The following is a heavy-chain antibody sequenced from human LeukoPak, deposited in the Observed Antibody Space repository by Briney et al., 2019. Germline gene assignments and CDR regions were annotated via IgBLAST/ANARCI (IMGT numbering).Heavy chain of an antibody. CDR2: MYHTGRT. Sequence: SETLSLTCTVSGYSISSGYYWGWIRQPPGQGLEWIGSMYHTGRTYYNQSLKSRVTISVDPSKNQFSLKLSSVTAADTAVYYCARSKDILTGYCFDYWGQGTLVTVSS. V-gene: IGHV4-38-2*02. D-gene: IGHD3-9*01. CDR3: ARSKDILTGYCFDY. J-gene: IGHJ4*02. CDR1: GYSISSGYY.